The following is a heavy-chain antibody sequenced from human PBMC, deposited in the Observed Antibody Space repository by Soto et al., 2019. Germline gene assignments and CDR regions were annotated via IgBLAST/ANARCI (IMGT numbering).Heavy chain of an antibody. CDR1: GVQRSTSGAG. D-gene: IGHD3-3*01. Sequence: PTQTISLACTLSGVQRSTSGAGVGWLRPPPGKALEWLALIYWNDVKRYSPSLKSRLTITKDTSKNQVVLTMTNMDPVDTATYYCARIQNFITIFGVVPYGMDVWGQGT. J-gene: IGHJ6*02. V-gene: IGHV2-5*01. CDR3: ARIQNFITIFGVVPYGMDV. CDR2: IYWNDVK.